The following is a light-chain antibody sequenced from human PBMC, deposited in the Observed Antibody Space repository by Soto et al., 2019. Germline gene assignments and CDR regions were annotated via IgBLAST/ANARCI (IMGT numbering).Light chain of an antibody. V-gene: IGLV2-8*01. Sequence: QAVVTQPPSASGSLGQSVTISCTGTSSDVGAYNYVSWYQQHPGKAPKLMIYEVSTRPSGVPDRFSGSKSGNTASLTVSGLQAEDEADYYCSSYAGSNKSVFGTGTKLTVL. J-gene: IGLJ1*01. CDR2: EVS. CDR3: SSYAGSNKSV. CDR1: SSDVGAYNY.